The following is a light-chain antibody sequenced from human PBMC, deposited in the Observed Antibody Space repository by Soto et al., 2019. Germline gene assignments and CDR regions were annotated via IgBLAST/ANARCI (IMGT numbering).Light chain of an antibody. CDR3: QQYNSYPLP. V-gene: IGKV1-5*03. J-gene: IGKJ4*01. Sequence: DIRMSQSPATLSASVGDRVTITCRASQSISSWLAWYQQKPGKAPNLLIYKASSLESRVPSRFSGSGSGTEFTLTISSLQPDDFATYYCQQYNSYPLPFGGGTKVAIK. CDR2: KAS. CDR1: QSISSW.